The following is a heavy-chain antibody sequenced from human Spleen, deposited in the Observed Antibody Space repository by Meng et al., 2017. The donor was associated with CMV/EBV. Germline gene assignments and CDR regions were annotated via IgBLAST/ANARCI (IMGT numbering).Heavy chain of an antibody. D-gene: IGHD1-26*01. V-gene: IGHV3-23*03. CDR2: IYSGGRST. CDR1: GFTYSSYA. CDR3: AKLGRQYSGSYYDY. Sequence: GGSLRLSCAASGFTYSSYAMTWVRQAPGKGLECVSVIYSGGRSTYYADSVKGRFTISRDNSKNTLYLQMNSLRAEDTAVYYCAKLGRQYSGSYYDYWGQGTLVTVSS. J-gene: IGHJ4*02.